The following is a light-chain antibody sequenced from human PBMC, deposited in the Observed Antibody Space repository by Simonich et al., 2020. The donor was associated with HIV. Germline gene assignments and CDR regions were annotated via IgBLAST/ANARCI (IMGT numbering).Light chain of an antibody. CDR1: QTISSN. Sequence: EIVMTQSPATLSVSPGERATLSCRASQTISSNLAWYQQKPGQAPRLLIFGASTRATGIPARFSGSGSGTDFTLTISSLQPEDFATYYCLQDYNYPRTFGQGTKVEIK. CDR3: LQDYNYPRT. J-gene: IGKJ1*01. V-gene: IGKV3-15*01. CDR2: GAS.